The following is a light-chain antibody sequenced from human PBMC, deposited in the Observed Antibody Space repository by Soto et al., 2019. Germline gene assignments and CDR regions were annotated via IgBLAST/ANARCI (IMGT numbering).Light chain of an antibody. CDR1: SSNVGSYDL. Sequence: QSVLTQPASVSGSPGQSITISCTGTSSNVGSYDLVSWYQQHPGEAPKLMIYEGTKRPSGVSNRFSGSKSANTASLTISGLQPEDAADYYCSSYTSSSTLIFGGGTKLTVL. CDR2: EGT. CDR3: SSYTSSSTLI. J-gene: IGLJ2*01. V-gene: IGLV2-14*02.